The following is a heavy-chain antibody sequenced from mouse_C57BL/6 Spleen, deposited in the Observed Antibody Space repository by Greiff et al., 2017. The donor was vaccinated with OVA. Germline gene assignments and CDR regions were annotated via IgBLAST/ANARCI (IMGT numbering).Heavy chain of an antibody. D-gene: IGHD1-3*01. J-gene: IGHJ4*01. V-gene: IGHV14-2*01. CDR2: IDPEDGET. CDR1: GFNIKDYY. CDR3: ARSSNYAMGY. Sequence: VHVKQSGAELVKPGASVKLSCTASGFNIKDYYMHWVKQRTEQGLEWIGRIDPEDGETKDAPKFQGKTTITADTSSNTAYLQLSSLTSDDTAVYYCARSSNYAMGYWGQGTSVTVSS.